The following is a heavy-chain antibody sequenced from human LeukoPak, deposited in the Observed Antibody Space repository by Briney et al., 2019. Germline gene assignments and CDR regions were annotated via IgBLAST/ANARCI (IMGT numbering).Heavy chain of an antibody. D-gene: IGHD1-7*01. CDR1: GGSISSYY. CDR2: IYYSGST. CDR3: ARVNNWNYDFDY. Sequence: WETLSLTCTVSGGSISSYYWSWIRQPPGKGLEWIGYIYYSGSTNYNPSLKSRVTISVDTSKNQFSLKLSSVTAADTAVYYCARVNNWNYDFDYWGQGTLVTVSS. J-gene: IGHJ4*02. V-gene: IGHV4-59*01.